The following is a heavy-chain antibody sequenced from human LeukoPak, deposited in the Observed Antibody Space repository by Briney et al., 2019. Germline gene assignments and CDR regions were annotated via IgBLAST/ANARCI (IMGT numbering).Heavy chain of an antibody. CDR2: ISYDGSNK. CDR1: GFTFSSYG. D-gene: IGHD5-18*01. V-gene: IGHV3-30*18. J-gene: IGHJ4*02. CDR3: AKGGYSCGPPLWD. Sequence: PGRSLRLSCAASGFTFSSYGMHWVRQAPGKGLEWVAVISYDGSNKYYADSVKGRFTISRDNSKNTLYLQMNSLRAEDTAVYYCAKGGYSCGPPLWDWGQGTLVTVSS.